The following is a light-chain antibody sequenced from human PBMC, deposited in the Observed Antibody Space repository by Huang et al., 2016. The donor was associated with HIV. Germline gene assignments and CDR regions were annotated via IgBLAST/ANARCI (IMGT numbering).Light chain of an antibody. CDR1: QDISTW. Sequence: DIQMTQSPSSVSASVGDKVTITCRAGQDISTWLAWYQQKPGKAPRILISGASNLRGVVPPRFSGSGSGTNFILTITSLQPEDSATYYCQQAHGFPYTFGQGTKLEIK. CDR2: GAS. CDR3: QQAHGFPYT. J-gene: IGKJ2*01. V-gene: IGKV1-12*01.